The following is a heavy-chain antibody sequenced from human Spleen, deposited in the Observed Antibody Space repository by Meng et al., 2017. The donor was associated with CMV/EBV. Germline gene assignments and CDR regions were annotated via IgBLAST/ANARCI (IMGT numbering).Heavy chain of an antibody. D-gene: IGHD3-22*01. J-gene: IGHJ4*02. Sequence: GGSLRLSCTFSGGSISSYYWSWIRQPPGKGLEWVSYISSSGRAVHYADSLRGRFTVSRDNAKNSLYLQMNSLRADDTAVYYCARSLFDSNDPFDYWGQGAVVTVSS. CDR3: ARSLFDSNDPFDY. CDR1: GGSISSYY. CDR2: ISSSGRAV. V-gene: IGHV3-11*04.